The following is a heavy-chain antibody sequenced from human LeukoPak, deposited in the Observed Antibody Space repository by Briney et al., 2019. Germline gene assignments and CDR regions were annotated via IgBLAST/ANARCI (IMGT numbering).Heavy chain of an antibody. CDR2: IKQDGSEK. CDR3: ARESVATIGDYMDV. Sequence: GGSLRLSCAASGFTFTSYWMSWVRQAPGKGLEWVANIKQDGSEKYYVDSVKGRFTISRDNAKNSLYLQMNSLRVEDTAVYYCARESVATIGDYMDVWGKGTTVTVSS. CDR1: GFTFTSYW. J-gene: IGHJ6*03. V-gene: IGHV3-7*01. D-gene: IGHD5-12*01.